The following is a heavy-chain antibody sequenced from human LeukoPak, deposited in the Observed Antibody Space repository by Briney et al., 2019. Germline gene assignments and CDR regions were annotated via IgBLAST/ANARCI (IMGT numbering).Heavy chain of an antibody. CDR1: GFTFSSYA. J-gene: IGHJ4*02. Sequence: GRSLRLSCAASGFTFSSYAMHWVRQAPGKGLEWVAVISYDGSNKYYADSVKGRFTISRDNSKNTLYLQMNSLRAEDTAVYYCARDSLNSSSWRTFDYWGQGTLVTVSS. V-gene: IGHV3-30-3*01. CDR3: ARDSLNSSSWRTFDY. D-gene: IGHD6-13*01. CDR2: ISYDGSNK.